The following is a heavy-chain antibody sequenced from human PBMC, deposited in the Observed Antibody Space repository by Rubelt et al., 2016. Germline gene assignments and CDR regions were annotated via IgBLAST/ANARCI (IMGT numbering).Heavy chain of an antibody. V-gene: IGHV4-4*07. D-gene: IGHD2-2*01. Sequence: QVQLQESGPGLVKPSETLSLTCTVSGGSISSYYWSWIRQPAGKGLEWIGRIYTSGSTNYNPSLKSRVTMSVDTSKNQFFLKLRYVTAADTAGDYGARQYCSSTSGYDYYGMDVWGQGTTVTVSS. CDR3: ARQYCSSTSGYDYYGMDV. J-gene: IGHJ6*02. CDR2: IYTSGST. CDR1: GGSISSYY.